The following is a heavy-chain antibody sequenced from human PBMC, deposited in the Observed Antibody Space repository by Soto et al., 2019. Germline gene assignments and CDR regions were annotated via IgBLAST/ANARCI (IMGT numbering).Heavy chain of an antibody. J-gene: IGHJ6*02. CDR3: ARTSSEGDSYGMDV. D-gene: IGHD6-6*01. V-gene: IGHV4-31*02. CDR1: GGSISRGGYY. Sequence: SETLSLTXTVSGGSISRGGYYWSWIRQHPGKGLEWIGYIYYSGSTYYNPSLKSRVTISVDTSKNQFSLKLSSVTAADTAVYYCARTSSEGDSYGMDVWGQGTTVTVSS. CDR2: IYYSGST.